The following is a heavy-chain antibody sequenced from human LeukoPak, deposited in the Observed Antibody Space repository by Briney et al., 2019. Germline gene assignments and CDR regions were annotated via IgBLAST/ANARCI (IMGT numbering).Heavy chain of an antibody. D-gene: IGHD4-17*01. V-gene: IGHV3-7*01. J-gene: IGHJ2*01. Sequence: GGSLRLSCAASRFTFSDYYMTWVRQAPGRGLEWVANIKEDESEKNYVDSVKGRFTISRDNAKNSVYLLLNSLTPEDTAVYYCARDLRAGGTWSYGVYFDLWGRGTLVTVSS. CDR3: ARDLRAGGTWSYGVYFDL. CDR1: RFTFSDYY. CDR2: IKEDESEK.